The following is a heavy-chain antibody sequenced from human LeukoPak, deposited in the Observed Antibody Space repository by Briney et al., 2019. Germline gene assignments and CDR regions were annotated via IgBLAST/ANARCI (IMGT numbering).Heavy chain of an antibody. CDR1: GYTFSSYY. J-gene: IGHJ4*02. D-gene: IGHD6-13*01. V-gene: IGHV1-46*01. CDR2: IIPSDGFT. Sequence: ASVKVSCKASGYTFSSYYVRWVRQAPGQGLEWMGMIIPSDGFTSYAQKFQGRVTMTRDTSISTAYMELSRLRSDDTAVYYCARDSTAAEGFDYWGQGTLVTVSS. CDR3: ARDSTAAEGFDY.